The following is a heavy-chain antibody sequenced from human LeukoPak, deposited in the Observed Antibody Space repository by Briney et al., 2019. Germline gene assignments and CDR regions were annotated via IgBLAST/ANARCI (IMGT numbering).Heavy chain of an antibody. Sequence: GGSLRLSCAASGFTFSSYGMHWVPQAPGKGLEWVAVIWYDGGNKYYADSVKGRFSISRDNSKNTLYLQMNSLRAEDTAVYYCAKDYASSSWYSYYYYMDVWGKGTTVPVSS. CDR2: IWYDGGNK. D-gene: IGHD6-13*01. CDR3: AKDYASSSWYSYYYYMDV. CDR1: GFTFSSYG. V-gene: IGHV3-33*06. J-gene: IGHJ6*03.